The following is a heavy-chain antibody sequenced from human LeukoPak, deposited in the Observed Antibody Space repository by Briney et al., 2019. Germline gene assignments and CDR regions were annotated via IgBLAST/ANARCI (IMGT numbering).Heavy chain of an antibody. J-gene: IGHJ4*02. Sequence: PSETLSLTCTVSGGSISSDRFYWTWVRQPAGKGLEWIGRIQRSNTNYNPSLKSRVSISLDTSTNQFSLQLSSLTAADTAVYYCARVPDGTYVPDYWGQGTLVRVSS. CDR3: ARVPDGTYVPDY. CDR1: GGSISSDRFY. V-gene: IGHV4-61*02. CDR2: IQRSNT. D-gene: IGHD3-16*01.